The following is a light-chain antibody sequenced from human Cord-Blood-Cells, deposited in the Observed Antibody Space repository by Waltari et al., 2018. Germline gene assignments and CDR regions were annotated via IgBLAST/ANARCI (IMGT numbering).Light chain of an antibody. CDR2: KAS. CDR1: QSISSW. CDR3: QQYNSYYT. J-gene: IGKJ2*01. Sequence: DIQMTQSPSTLSASVGDRVTITCRASQSISSWLAWYQQKPGKAPKLLIYKASSLESGVPSRCSGSGSGTEFTLTISSLQPDDFANYYCQQYNSYYTFGQGTKLEIK. V-gene: IGKV1-5*03.